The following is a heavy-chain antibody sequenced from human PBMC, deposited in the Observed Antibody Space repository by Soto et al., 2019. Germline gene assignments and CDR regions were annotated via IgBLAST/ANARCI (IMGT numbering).Heavy chain of an antibody. CDR2: IYYSGST. Sequence: QVQLQESGPGLVKPSQTLSLTCTVSGGSISSGDYYWSWIRQPPGKGLEWIGYIYYSGSTYYNPSLKSRGTISADTTKNRFSLKLSSVPAADTAVYYCASLVVTAHNWFDPWGQGTLVTVSS. CDR3: ASLVVTAHNWFDP. J-gene: IGHJ5*02. V-gene: IGHV4-30-4*01. CDR1: GGSISSGDYY. D-gene: IGHD2-21*02.